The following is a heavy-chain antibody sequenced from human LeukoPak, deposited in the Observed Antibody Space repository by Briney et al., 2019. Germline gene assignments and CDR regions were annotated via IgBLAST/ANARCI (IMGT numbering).Heavy chain of an antibody. CDR1: GGSISSYY. Sequence: SETLSLTCTVSGGSISSYYWSWIRQPPGKGLEWIGYIYYSGSTNYNPSLKSRVTISVDTSKNQFSLKLSSLTAADTAVYYCARASKAYSSFDYWGQGTLVTVSS. J-gene: IGHJ4*02. CDR2: IYYSGST. D-gene: IGHD5-18*01. V-gene: IGHV4-59*01. CDR3: ARASKAYSSFDY.